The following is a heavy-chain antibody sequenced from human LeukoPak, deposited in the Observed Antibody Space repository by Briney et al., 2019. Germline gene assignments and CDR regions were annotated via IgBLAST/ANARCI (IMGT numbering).Heavy chain of an antibody. Sequence: GGSLRLSCAASGFTFSSYAMSWVRQAPGKGLEWVSTISTSGGSTYYADSVKGRFTISRDNSKNTLYLQMNSLRAEDTAVYYCAKDRSQWLVWDKYYFDCWGQGTLVTVSS. CDR1: GFTFSSYA. CDR2: ISTSGGST. J-gene: IGHJ4*02. CDR3: AKDRSQWLVWDKYYFDC. D-gene: IGHD6-19*01. V-gene: IGHV3-23*01.